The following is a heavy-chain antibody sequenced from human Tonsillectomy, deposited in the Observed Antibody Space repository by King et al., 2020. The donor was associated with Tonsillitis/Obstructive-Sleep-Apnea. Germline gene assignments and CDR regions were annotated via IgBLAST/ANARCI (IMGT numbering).Heavy chain of an antibody. CDR3: ARLVYSSSWGPMDV. CDR1: AYIFTSYW. CDR2: IYPGDSHT. V-gene: IGHV5-51*01. J-gene: IGHJ6*02. Sequence: VQLVESGAEVKKPGESLKISCKGSAYIFTSYWIGWVRQMPGKGLEWMGIIYPGDSHTRYSPSFQGQVTISADNSISTAYLQWSSLKAPDTAMYYCARLVYSSSWGPMDVWGQGTPVTVSS. D-gene: IGHD6-13*01.